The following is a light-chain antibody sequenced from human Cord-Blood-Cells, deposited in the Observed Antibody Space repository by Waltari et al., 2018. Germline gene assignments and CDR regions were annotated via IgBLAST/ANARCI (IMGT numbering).Light chain of an antibody. CDR1: QRVSSSN. V-gene: IGKV3-20*01. CDR2: GAS. CDR3: QQYGSSPIT. Sequence: EIVLTQSPGTLFLSPGERATLSCRASQRVSSSNLAWYQQKPCQAPRRLIYGASSRATGIPDRFSGSGSGTDFTLTISRLEPEDFAVYYCQQYGSSPITFGQGTRLEIK. J-gene: IGKJ5*01.